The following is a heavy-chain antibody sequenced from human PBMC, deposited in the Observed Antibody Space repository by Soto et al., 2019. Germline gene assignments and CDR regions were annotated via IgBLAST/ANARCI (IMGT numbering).Heavy chain of an antibody. CDR3: ASFSGYDWALDY. V-gene: IGHV3-21*01. CDR1: GFTFSSYS. J-gene: IGHJ4*02. D-gene: IGHD5-12*01. CDR2: ISSSSSYI. Sequence: PGGSLRLSCAASGFTFSSYSMNWVRQAPGKGLEWVSSISSSSSYIYYADSVKGRFTISRDNAKSSLYLQMNSLRAEDTAVYYCASFSGYDWALDYWGQGTLVTVSS.